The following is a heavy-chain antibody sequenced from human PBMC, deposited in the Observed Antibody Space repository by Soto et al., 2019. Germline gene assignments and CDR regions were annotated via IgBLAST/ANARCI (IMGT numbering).Heavy chain of an antibody. CDR2: INPHSSGT. J-gene: IGHJ6*02. Sequence: QVQLVQSGTAVKKPGASVKVSCTATGYSLRRNYVHWLRQAPGQGLAWMGWINPHSSGTVYAQKFQGRVSMTWDASLTTACMQLKRLTSYDTAIYYFASALIVEGSGHDGMDVWGQGTTVAVSS. V-gene: IGHV1-2*02. D-gene: IGHD3-22*01. CDR3: ASALIVEGSGHDGMDV. CDR1: GYSLRRNY.